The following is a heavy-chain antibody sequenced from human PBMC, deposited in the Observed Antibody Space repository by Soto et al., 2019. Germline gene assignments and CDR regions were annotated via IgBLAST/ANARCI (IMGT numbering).Heavy chain of an antibody. CDR1: GFIFSSYG. CDR2: ISHDESNK. CDR3: ARKGSYYYGSGSYYNPTDY. J-gene: IGHJ4*02. Sequence: QVQLVESGGGVVQPGRSLRLSCAASGFIFSSYGMHWIRQAPGKGLEWVAVISHDESNKFYADSMKGRFTISRDDSKNTLYLQMNSLRAEDTAVYFCARKGSYYYGSGSYYNPTDYWGQGIPVTVSS. V-gene: IGHV3-30*03. D-gene: IGHD3-10*01.